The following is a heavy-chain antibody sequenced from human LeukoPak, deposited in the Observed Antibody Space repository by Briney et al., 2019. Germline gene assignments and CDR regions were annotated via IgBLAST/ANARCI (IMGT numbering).Heavy chain of an antibody. V-gene: IGHV3-48*02. CDR1: GFVFSTYS. CDR2: ISGSSTTI. Sequence: GGSLRLSCTASGFVFSTYSMNWVRQAPGKGLEWVSYISGSSTTIYYADSVKGRFTTSRDNAKNSLYLQMNSLRDEDTGIYYCARDPSLAAPGWGRWFDPWGQGTLVTVSS. CDR3: ARDPSLAAPGWGRWFDP. D-gene: IGHD2-15*01. J-gene: IGHJ5*02.